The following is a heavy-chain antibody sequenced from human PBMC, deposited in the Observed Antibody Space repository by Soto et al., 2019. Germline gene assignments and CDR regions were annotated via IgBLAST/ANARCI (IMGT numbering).Heavy chain of an antibody. CDR3: ARFTSSSDLLFDY. J-gene: IGHJ4*02. CDR1: GYTFSSYG. Sequence: GXPVKVACKASGYTFSSYGIIWVRQAPGQGLEWMGWISAYNGNTNYAQKLQGRVTMTTDTSTSTAYMELRSLRSDDTAVYYCARFTSSSDLLFDYWGQGTLVTVSS. CDR2: ISAYNGNT. D-gene: IGHD6-6*01. V-gene: IGHV1-18*01.